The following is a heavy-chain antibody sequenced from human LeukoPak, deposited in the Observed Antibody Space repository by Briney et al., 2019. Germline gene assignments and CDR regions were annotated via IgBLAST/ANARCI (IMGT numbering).Heavy chain of an antibody. D-gene: IGHD5-12*01. CDR3: ARGSGYDSWATTKWYYGMDV. J-gene: IGHJ6*02. Sequence: ASVKVSCKASDDTFTSYGISWVRQAPGQGLEWMGWITTYNGNTNYAQKFQGRVTMTTDTSTTTAYMELRSLRSDDTAVYYCARGSGYDSWATTKWYYGMDVWGQGTTVTVSS. CDR2: ITTYNGNT. CDR1: DDTFTSYG. V-gene: IGHV1-18*01.